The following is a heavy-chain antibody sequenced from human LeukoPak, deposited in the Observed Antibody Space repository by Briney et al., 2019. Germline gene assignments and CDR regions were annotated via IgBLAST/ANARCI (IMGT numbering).Heavy chain of an antibody. V-gene: IGHV3-74*01. D-gene: IGHD6-13*01. CDR3: ARRIAAAAAPYYFDY. J-gene: IGHJ4*02. CDR1: GFTFSSYA. CDR2: INSDGSST. Sequence: PGRSLRLSCAASGFTFSSYAMHWVRQAPGKGLLWVSRINSDGSSTSYADSVKGRFTISRDNAKNTLYLQMNSLRAEDTAVYYCARRIAAAAAPYYFDYWGQGTLVTVSS.